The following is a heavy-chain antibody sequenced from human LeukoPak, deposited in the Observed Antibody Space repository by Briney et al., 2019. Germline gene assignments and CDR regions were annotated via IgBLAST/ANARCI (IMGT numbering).Heavy chain of an antibody. J-gene: IGHJ4*02. CDR3: ARHGTAMAAFDY. CDR2: IDPSDSYT. V-gene: IGHV5-10-1*04. D-gene: IGHD5-18*01. Sequence: GESLKISCKGSGYSFTSYWISWVRQMPGKGLEWMGRIDPSDSYTNYSPSFQGQVTISADKSISTAYLQWSSLKASDTAMYYCARHGTAMAAFDYWGQGTLVTVSS. CDR1: GYSFTSYW.